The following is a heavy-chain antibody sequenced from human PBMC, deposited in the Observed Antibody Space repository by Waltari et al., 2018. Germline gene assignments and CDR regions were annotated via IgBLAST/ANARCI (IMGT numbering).Heavy chain of an antibody. CDR1: GYTFTSYD. Sequence: QVQLVQSGAEVKKTGASVKVSCKASGYTFTSYDINWVRQATGQGLEWMGWMNPNSGNTGYAQKFQGRVTMTRNTSISTAYMELSSLRSEDTAVYYCASYYDSSGTWWGGFDPWGQGTLVTVSS. CDR2: MNPNSGNT. V-gene: IGHV1-8*01. J-gene: IGHJ5*02. CDR3: ASYYDSSGTWWGGFDP. D-gene: IGHD3-22*01.